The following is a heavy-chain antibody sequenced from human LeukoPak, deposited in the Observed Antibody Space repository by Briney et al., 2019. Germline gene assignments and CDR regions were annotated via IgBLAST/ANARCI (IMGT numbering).Heavy chain of an antibody. CDR1: EFTFSTYP. V-gene: IGHV3-21*01. D-gene: IGHD5-12*01. J-gene: IGHJ4*02. CDR2: MLSSRRHI. Sequence: AGSLRLSCAASEFTFSTYPMSWVRQATGKGLEWVSSMLSSRRHILHRDSVKGRFTISRDNAKNALYLQINSLRAEDTAVYYCARDSKLRADSGYDLADYWGQGTLVTVSS. CDR3: ARDSKLRADSGYDLADY.